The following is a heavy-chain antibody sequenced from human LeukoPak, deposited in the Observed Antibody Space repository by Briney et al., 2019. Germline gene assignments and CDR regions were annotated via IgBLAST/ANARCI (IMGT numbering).Heavy chain of an antibody. CDR1: GGSISSSSDY. CDR2: IYYSGST. J-gene: IGHJ4*02. V-gene: IGHV4-39*01. Sequence: SETLSLTCTVSGGSISSSSDYWGWIRQPPGKGLEWIGTIYYSGSTYYNPSLKSRVTISVDTSKNQFSLKLSSVTAADTSVYYCARQGSSWYYFDYWGQGTLVTVFS. D-gene: IGHD6-13*01. CDR3: ARQGSSWYYFDY.